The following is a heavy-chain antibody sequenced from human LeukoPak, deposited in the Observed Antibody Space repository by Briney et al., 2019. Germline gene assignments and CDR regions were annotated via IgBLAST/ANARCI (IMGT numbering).Heavy chain of an antibody. CDR2: INHSGST. CDR3: ARRCDYGDVWFDP. J-gene: IGHJ5*02. CDR1: GGSFSGYY. Sequence: SETLSLTCAVYGGSFSGYYWSWIRQPPGKGLEWIGEINHSGSTNYNPSLKSRVTISVDTSKNQFSLKLSSVTAADTAVYYCARRCDYGDVWFDPWGQGTLVTVSS. D-gene: IGHD4-17*01. V-gene: IGHV4-34*01.